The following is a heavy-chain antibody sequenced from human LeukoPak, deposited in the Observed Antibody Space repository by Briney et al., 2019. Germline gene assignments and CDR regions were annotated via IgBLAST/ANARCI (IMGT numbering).Heavy chain of an antibody. J-gene: IGHJ4*02. CDR1: GFTFSRSW. Sequence: PGGSLRLSCAASGFTFSRSWVTWVRQAPGKGLEWVASINQDGSEKYYVDSVKGRFTISRDNAKHSLSLQMNSLGAEDTAVYYCAKVGSSIDFDYWGQGTLVTVSS. CDR2: INQDGSEK. D-gene: IGHD2-2*01. V-gene: IGHV3-7*01. CDR3: AKVGSSIDFDY.